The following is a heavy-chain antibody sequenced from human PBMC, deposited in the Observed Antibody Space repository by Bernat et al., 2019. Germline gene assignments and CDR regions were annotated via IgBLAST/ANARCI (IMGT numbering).Heavy chain of an antibody. CDR1: GFTFSSYA. CDR3: AKCEGYSYGSHFDY. Sequence: VQLVESGGGVVQPGRSLRLSCAASGFTFSSYAMHWVRQAPGKGLEWVSGISGSGGSTYYADSVKGRFTISRDNSKNTLYLQMNSLRAEDTAVYYCAKCEGYSYGSHFDYWGQGTLVTVSS. V-gene: IGHV3-23*04. J-gene: IGHJ4*02. D-gene: IGHD5-18*01. CDR2: ISGSGGST.